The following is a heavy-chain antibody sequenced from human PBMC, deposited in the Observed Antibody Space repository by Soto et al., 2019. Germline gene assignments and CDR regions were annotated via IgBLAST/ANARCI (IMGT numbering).Heavy chain of an antibody. Sequence: GASVKVSCKASGYTFTSYGISWVRQAPGQGLEWMGWISAYNGNTNYAQKLQGRVTMTTDTSTSTAYMELRSLRSDDTAVYYCARDGITIFGVVIMWGRNYYYYGMDVWGQGTTVTVSS. CDR2: ISAYNGNT. CDR1: GYTFTSYG. D-gene: IGHD3-3*01. V-gene: IGHV1-18*01. CDR3: ARDGITIFGVVIMWGRNYYYYGMDV. J-gene: IGHJ6*02.